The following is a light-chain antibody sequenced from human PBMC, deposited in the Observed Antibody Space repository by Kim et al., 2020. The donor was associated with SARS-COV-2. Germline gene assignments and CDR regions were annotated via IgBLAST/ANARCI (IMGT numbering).Light chain of an antibody. Sequence: SACDSSSLSCRASRGCSVYLALYQQIPCQAPRLLIYDASNRSTGIPVRFSGSGSGTYFALTISSLEPEDFAVYYGQQRSNWPCTFGQGTKVDIK. CDR2: DAS. CDR3: QQRSNWPCT. V-gene: IGKV3-11*01. CDR1: RGCSVY. J-gene: IGKJ1*01.